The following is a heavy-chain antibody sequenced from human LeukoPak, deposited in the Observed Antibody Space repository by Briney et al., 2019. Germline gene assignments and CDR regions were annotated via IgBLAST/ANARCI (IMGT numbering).Heavy chain of an antibody. D-gene: IGHD3-22*01. V-gene: IGHV3-23*01. CDR3: AKDRRYDRVDP. Sequence: MSWVRQXPGKGLEWVSAISGSGGSTYYADSVKGRFTISRDNSKNTLYLQMNSLRAEDTAVYYCAKDRRYDRVDPWGQGTLVTVSS. CDR2: ISGSGGST. J-gene: IGHJ5*02.